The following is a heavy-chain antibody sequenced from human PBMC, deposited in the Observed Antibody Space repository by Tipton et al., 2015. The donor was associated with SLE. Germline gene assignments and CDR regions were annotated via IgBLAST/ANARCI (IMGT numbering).Heavy chain of an antibody. CDR1: GGSISSHY. CDR3: ARDLQLYYYGSGKWAFDI. D-gene: IGHD3-10*01. CDR2: IYYSGST. J-gene: IGHJ3*02. Sequence: TLSLTCTVSGGSISSHYWSWIRQPPGKGLEWIGYIYYSGSTNYNPSLTSRVTISVNTSKNQFSLKLSSVTAADTAVYYCARDLQLYYYGSGKWAFDIWGQGTMVTVSS. V-gene: IGHV4-59*11.